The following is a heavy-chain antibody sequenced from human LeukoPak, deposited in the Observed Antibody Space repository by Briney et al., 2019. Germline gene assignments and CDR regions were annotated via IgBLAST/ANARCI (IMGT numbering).Heavy chain of an antibody. CDR1: GYTLTELS. J-gene: IGHJ3*02. Sequence: ASVKVSCKVSGYTLTELSMHWVRQAPGKGLEWMGGFDPEDGETIYAQKFQGRVTMTEDTSTDTAYMELSSPRSEDTAVYYCATAGWSGSYFGDGQFDIWGQGTMVTVSS. V-gene: IGHV1-24*01. CDR2: FDPEDGET. D-gene: IGHD1-26*01. CDR3: ATAGWSGSYFGDGQFDI.